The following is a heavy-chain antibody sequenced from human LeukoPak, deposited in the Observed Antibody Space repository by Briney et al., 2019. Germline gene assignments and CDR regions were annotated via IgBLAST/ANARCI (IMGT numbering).Heavy chain of an antibody. CDR1: GGSISRSYYY. D-gene: IGHD2-2*01. V-gene: IGHV4-39*01. CDR2: IYYSGST. Sequence: SETLSLTCTVSGGSISRSYYYWGWIRQPPGKGLEWIGSIYYSGSTYYNPSLKSRVTISVDTSKNQFSLKLSSVTAADTAVYYCASSSWDDYWGQGTLVTVSS. CDR3: ASSSWDDY. J-gene: IGHJ4*02.